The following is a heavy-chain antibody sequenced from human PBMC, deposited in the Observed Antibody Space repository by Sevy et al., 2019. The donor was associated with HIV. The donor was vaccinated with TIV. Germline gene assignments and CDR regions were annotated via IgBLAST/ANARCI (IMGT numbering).Heavy chain of an antibody. V-gene: IGHV3-30*18. CDR1: GCAFSDYA. Sequence: GGSLRLSCAASGCAFSDYAMHWVRQAPGKGLEWVAAIAYAGDNKYFADSVKGRFTVSKDNSKNTLYLEMNSLRAEDTAVYYCAKAHADCTGGTCYTAHYYYDMDVWRRGATVTVSS. D-gene: IGHD2-15*01. CDR2: IAYAGDNK. J-gene: IGHJ6*02. CDR3: AKAHADCTGGTCYTAHYYYDMDV.